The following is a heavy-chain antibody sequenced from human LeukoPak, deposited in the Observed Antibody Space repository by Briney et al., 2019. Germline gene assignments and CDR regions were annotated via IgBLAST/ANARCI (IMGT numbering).Heavy chain of an antibody. CDR1: GGSISSYY. D-gene: IGHD3-22*01. CDR2: IYHSGST. Sequence: SSETLSLTCTVSGGSISSYYWSWIRQPPGKGLEWIGYIYHSGSTDYNPSLKSRVTISVDTSKNQFSLKLSSVTAADTAVYYCARHCDSSGFYFDYWGQGTLVTVSS. J-gene: IGHJ4*02. V-gene: IGHV4-59*08. CDR3: ARHCDSSGFYFDY.